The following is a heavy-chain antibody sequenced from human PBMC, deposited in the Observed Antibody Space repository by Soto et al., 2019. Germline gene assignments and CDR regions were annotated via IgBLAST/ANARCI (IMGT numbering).Heavy chain of an antibody. J-gene: IGHJ4*02. CDR3: ATDSYGYSYFDY. CDR1: GGTFSSYA. V-gene: IGHV1-69*12. CDR2: IIPIFGTA. D-gene: IGHD5-18*01. Sequence: QVQLVQSGAEVKKPGSSVKVSCKASGGTFSSYAISWVRQAPGQGLEWMGGIIPIFGTANYAQKFQGRVTSTAAESTSTAYLDMSSLKSEETAVYYCATDSYGYSYFDYWGQGTLVNVSS.